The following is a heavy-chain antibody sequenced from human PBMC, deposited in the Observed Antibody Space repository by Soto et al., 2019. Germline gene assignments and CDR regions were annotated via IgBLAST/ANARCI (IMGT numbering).Heavy chain of an antibody. CDR3: AHITVAQKEYLDY. CDR2: IDRDGSGK. J-gene: IGHJ4*02. Sequence: PGGSLRLSCAASGFTFSGHRMTWVRQAPGKGLEWVANIDRDGSGKYYVDSVRGRFTISRDNAENSLYLQMSSLRAEDTAVYYCAHITVAQKEYLDYWGQGARVTVS. D-gene: IGHD6-6*01. CDR1: GFTFSGHR. V-gene: IGHV3-7*01.